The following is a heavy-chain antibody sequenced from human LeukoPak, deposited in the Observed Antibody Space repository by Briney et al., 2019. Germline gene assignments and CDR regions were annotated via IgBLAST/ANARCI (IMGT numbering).Heavy chain of an antibody. D-gene: IGHD6-19*01. V-gene: IGHV3-23*01. CDR2: IAASGDT. CDR1: ELTFTNYR. Sequence: GGPLNLSWPASELTFTNYRLAWSRQAPGKGLKWSPAIAASGDTDYADSVKGRFTISRDTSENTLYLQMNSLRGEDTAVYYCAKDQDSYTSGWSDYWGQGTLVTVSS. J-gene: IGHJ4*02. CDR3: AKDQDSYTSGWSDY.